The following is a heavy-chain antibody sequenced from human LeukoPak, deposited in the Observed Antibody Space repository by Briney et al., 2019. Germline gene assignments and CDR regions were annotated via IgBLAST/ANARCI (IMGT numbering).Heavy chain of an antibody. V-gene: IGHV3-23*01. J-gene: IGHJ4*02. Sequence: GGSLRLSCAASGFTFSSYAMSWVRQAPGKGLEWVSAISGSGGSTYYADSVKGRFTISRDNSKNTLYLQMNSLRAEDTAVYYCARETWDYSSPPGGYWGQGTLVTVSS. CDR1: GFTFSSYA. CDR2: ISGSGGST. CDR3: ARETWDYSSPPGGY. D-gene: IGHD4-11*01.